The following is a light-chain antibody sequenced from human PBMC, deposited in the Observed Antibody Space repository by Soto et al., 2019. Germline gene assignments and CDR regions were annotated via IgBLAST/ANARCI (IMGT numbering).Light chain of an antibody. CDR3: QQRSNWSLT. J-gene: IGKJ4*01. CDR1: QSVSSY. Sequence: EIVLTQSPATLSLSPGERATLSCRASQSVSSYLAWYQQKPGQAPRLLIYDASNRATGIPARFSGSGSGTDFTLTISSLDPEDFAVYYCQQRSNWSLTVGGGTKVDIK. CDR2: DAS. V-gene: IGKV3-11*01.